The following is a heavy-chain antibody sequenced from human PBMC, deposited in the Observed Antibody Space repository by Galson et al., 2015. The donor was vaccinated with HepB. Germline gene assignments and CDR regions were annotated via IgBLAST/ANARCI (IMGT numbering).Heavy chain of an antibody. Sequence: SCAASGFTFHDFTMHWVRQRPGKSLEWVSLITWDGDVTYYANSVKGRFTISRDNKRDSLFLQMNSLRSDDTALYYCAKAGGWLGDYKLYGMDIWGQGTTVTVSS. CDR3: AKAGGWLGDYKLYGMDI. CDR2: ITWDGDVT. V-gene: IGHV3-43*01. J-gene: IGHJ6*02. CDR1: GFTFHDFT. D-gene: IGHD6-19*01.